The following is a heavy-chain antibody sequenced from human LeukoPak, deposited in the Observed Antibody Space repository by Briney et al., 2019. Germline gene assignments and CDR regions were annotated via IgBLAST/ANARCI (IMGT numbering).Heavy chain of an antibody. V-gene: IGHV4-59*08. J-gene: IGHJ4*02. CDR3: ARSIVVVDFDY. CDR2: IYYSGST. CDR1: GGSISSYY. D-gene: IGHD3-22*01. Sequence: SEALSLTCTVSGGSISSYYWSWIRQPPGKGLEWIGYIYYSGSTNYNPSLKSRVTISVDTSKNQFSLKLSSVTAADTAVYYCARSIVVVDFDYWGQGTLVTVSS.